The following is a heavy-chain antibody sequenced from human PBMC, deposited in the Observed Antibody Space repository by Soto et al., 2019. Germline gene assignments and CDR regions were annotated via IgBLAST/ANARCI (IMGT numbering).Heavy chain of an antibody. CDR3: ARQEDTAMANFDY. D-gene: IGHD5-18*01. J-gene: IGHJ4*02. CDR1: GGSISSSSYY. V-gene: IGHV4-39*01. Sequence: PSETLSLTCTVSGGSISSSSYYWGWIRQPPGKGLEWIGSIYYSGSTYYNPSLKSRVTISVDTSKNQFSLKLSSVTAADTAVYYCARQEDTAMANFDYWGQGTLVTVSS. CDR2: IYYSGST.